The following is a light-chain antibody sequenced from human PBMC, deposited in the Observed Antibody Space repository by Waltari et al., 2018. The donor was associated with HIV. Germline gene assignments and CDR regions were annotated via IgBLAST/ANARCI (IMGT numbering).Light chain of an antibody. Sequence: QSALTQPASVSGPPGQSITIPCTGTSRDVGNYNLVSWYPQHPGKATNLMISEVNQRPSGGLNRFSGSKSGNTASLTISGLQAEDEADYYCCSYARSNTFVFGGGTKVTVL. CDR2: EVN. V-gene: IGLV2-23*02. J-gene: IGLJ2*01. CDR3: CSYARSNTFV. CDR1: SRDVGNYNL.